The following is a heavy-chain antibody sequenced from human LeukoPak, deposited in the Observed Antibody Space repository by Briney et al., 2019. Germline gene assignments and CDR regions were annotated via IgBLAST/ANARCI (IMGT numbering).Heavy chain of an antibody. CDR3: ARTLGSGAGTGWFEP. CDR1: GGSISSYF. J-gene: IGHJ5*02. CDR2: VSNTGTT. V-gene: IGHV4-59*01. D-gene: IGHD3-10*01. Sequence: PSETLSLTCTVSGGSISSYFWSWIRQPPGKGLERIGYVSNTGTTNYKPSLKSRVTISVDTSKNQFSLKLTSVTAADTAVYYCARTLGSGAGTGWFEPWGQGTLVTVSS.